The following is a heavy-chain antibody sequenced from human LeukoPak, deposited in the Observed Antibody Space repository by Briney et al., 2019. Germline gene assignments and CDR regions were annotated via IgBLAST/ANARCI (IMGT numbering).Heavy chain of an antibody. J-gene: IGHJ5*02. CDR2: IYYSGST. D-gene: IGHD3-10*01. CDR1: GGSISSSNYY. V-gene: IGHV4-39*01. Sequence: SETLSLTCTVSGGSISSSNYYWGWMRQPPGKALEWIGSIYYSGSTYYNPSLKSRVTISVDTSKNQFSLKLSSVTAADTAVYYCARRGGANWFDPWGQGTLVTVSS. CDR3: ARRGGANWFDP.